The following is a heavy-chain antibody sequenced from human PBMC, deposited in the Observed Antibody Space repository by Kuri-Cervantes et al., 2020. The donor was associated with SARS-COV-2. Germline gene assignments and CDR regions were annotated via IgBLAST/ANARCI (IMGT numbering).Heavy chain of an antibody. D-gene: IGHD2-2*01. Sequence: SETLSLTCTVSGGSISSSSYCWGWIRQPPGKGLEWIGSIYYSGSTYYNPSLKSRVTISVDTSKNQFSLKLSSVTAADTAVYYCARGRPPIYLGYCSSTSCHRYYFDYWGQGTLVTVSS. CDR3: ARGRPPIYLGYCSSTSCHRYYFDY. V-gene: IGHV4-39*07. CDR1: GGSISSSSYC. CDR2: IYYSGST. J-gene: IGHJ4*02.